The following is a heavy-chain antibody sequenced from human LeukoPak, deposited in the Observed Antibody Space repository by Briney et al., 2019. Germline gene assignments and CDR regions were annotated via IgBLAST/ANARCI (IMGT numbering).Heavy chain of an antibody. J-gene: IGHJ6*03. D-gene: IGHD3-10*01. Sequence: GGSLRLSCAASGFSFSNYGMHWVRQAPGKGLEWVAFIRYDGTNTYYADSVKSRFTISRDNSKNTLFLQMNSLRAEDTAVYYCARAKGKENYYYYYKDVWGKGTTVTVSS. CDR2: IRYDGTNT. CDR1: GFSFSNYG. V-gene: IGHV3-30*02. CDR3: ARAKGKENYYYYYKDV.